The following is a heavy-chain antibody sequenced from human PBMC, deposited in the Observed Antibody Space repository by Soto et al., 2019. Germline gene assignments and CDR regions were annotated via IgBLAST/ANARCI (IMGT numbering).Heavy chain of an antibody. Sequence: GGSLRLSCAASGFTFSSYAMSWVRQAPGKGLEWVSAISGSGGSTYYADSVKGRFTISRDNSKNTLYLQMNSLRAEDTAVYYCAKDLLVWSNSDGYYYYGMDVWGQGTTVTVSS. CDR1: GFTFSSYA. V-gene: IGHV3-23*01. J-gene: IGHJ6*02. D-gene: IGHD4-4*01. CDR2: ISGSGGST. CDR3: AKDLLVWSNSDGYYYYGMDV.